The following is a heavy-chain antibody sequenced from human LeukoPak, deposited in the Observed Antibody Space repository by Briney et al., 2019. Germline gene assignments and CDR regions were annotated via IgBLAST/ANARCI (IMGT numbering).Heavy chain of an antibody. J-gene: IGHJ3*02. V-gene: IGHV4-39*07. CDR2: IYYSGST. D-gene: IGHD6-19*01. CDR1: GGSISSSSYY. Sequence: SETLSLTCTVSGGSISSSSYYWGWIRQPLGKGLEWIGSIYYSGSTYYNPSLKSRVTISVDTSKNQFSLKLSSVTAADTAVYYCARASSAGNAFDIWGQGTMVTVSS. CDR3: ARASSAGNAFDI.